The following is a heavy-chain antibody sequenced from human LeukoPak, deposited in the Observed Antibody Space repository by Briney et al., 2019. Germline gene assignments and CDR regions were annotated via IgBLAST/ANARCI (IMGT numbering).Heavy chain of an antibody. D-gene: IGHD1-26*01. CDR2: ISSSGSTK. V-gene: IGHV3-11*01. CDR1: GFTFSDYY. J-gene: IGHJ4*02. Sequence: GGSLRLSCAASGFTFSDYYMSWLRQAPGKGLEWLSYISSSGSTKYYADSVKGRFTISRDNAKSSLYLQMNSLRAEDTAVYYCARDDGGGPTLVYFDYWGQGTLVTVSS. CDR3: ARDDGGGPTLVYFDY.